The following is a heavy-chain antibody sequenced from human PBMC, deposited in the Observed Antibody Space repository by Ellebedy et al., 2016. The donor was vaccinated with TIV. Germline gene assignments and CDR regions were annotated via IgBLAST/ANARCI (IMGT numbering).Heavy chain of an antibody. Sequence: SVKVSXXASGYTFTSYGISWVRQAPGQRLEWMGGIIPIFHTAHYAQKFQGRVTITADDSTSTAYMEVSRLTFEDTGVYFCAREADTVMVTNWFDAWGQGTLVTVSS. CDR3: AREADTVMVTNWFDA. CDR1: GYTFTSYG. CDR2: IIPIFHTA. V-gene: IGHV1-69*13. J-gene: IGHJ5*02. D-gene: IGHD5-18*01.